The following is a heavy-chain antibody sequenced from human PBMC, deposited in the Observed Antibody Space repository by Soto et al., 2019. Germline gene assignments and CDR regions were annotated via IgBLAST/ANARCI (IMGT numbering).Heavy chain of an antibody. CDR3: ARDGLWFGESFDY. CDR1: GFTFSSYW. J-gene: IGHJ4*02. D-gene: IGHD3-10*01. V-gene: IGHV3-7*01. Sequence: GGSLRLSCAASGFTFSSYWMSWVRQAPGKGLEWVANIKQDGSEKYYVDPVKGRFTISRDNAKNSLYLQMNSLRAEDTAVYYCARDGLWFGESFDYWGQGTLVTVSS. CDR2: IKQDGSEK.